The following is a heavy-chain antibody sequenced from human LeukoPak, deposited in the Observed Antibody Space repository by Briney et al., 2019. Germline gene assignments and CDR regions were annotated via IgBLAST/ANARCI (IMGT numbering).Heavy chain of an antibody. J-gene: IGHJ6*03. V-gene: IGHV4-34*01. CDR2: INHSGST. D-gene: IGHD3-3*01. CDR3: ARGQGAVEWLSLGYYYYYMDV. CDR1: GGSFSGYY. Sequence: PSETLSLTCAVYGGSFSGYYWSWIRQPPGKGLEWIGEINHSGSTDYNPSLKSRVTISVDTSKNQFSLKLSSVTAADTAAYYCARGQGAVEWLSLGYYYYYMDVWGKGTTVTVSS.